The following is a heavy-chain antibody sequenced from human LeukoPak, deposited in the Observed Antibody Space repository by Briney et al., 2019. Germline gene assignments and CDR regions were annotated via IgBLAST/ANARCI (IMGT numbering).Heavy chain of an antibody. V-gene: IGHV3-23*01. CDR3: AKVPRLVSYDSVDY. D-gene: IGHD3-3*01. Sequence: PGGSLRLSCAASGFTFSSYAMSWVRQAPGTGLAGVSAISGSGGSTYYADSVKGRFTISRDNSKNTLYLQMNSLRAEDTAVYYCAKVPRLVSYDSVDYWGQGTLVTVSS. J-gene: IGHJ4*02. CDR2: ISGSGGST. CDR1: GFTFSSYA.